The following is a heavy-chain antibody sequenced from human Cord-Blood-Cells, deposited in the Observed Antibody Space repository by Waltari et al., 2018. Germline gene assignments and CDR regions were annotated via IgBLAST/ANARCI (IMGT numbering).Heavy chain of an antibody. V-gene: IGHV4-34*01. J-gene: IGHJ2*01. CDR3: ARLRTYSSSWYWYFDL. CDR1: GGSFSGYY. D-gene: IGHD6-13*01. CDR2: INHSGST. Sequence: AGLLKPSETLSLTCAVYGGSFSGYYWSWIRQPPGKGLEWLGEINHSGSTNYNPSLKSRVTISVDTSKNQFSLKLSSVTAADTAVYYCARLRTYSSSWYWYFDLWGRGTLVTVSS.